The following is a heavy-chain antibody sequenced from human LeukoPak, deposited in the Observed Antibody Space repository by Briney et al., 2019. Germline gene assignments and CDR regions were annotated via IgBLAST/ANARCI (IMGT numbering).Heavy chain of an antibody. CDR2: LSGSGGST. V-gene: IGHV3-23*01. D-gene: IGHD6-19*01. CDR3: ASAAVAKGYLFDY. Sequence: GSLRLSCAASGFTFSNYAMSWVRQAPGKGLEWVSALSGSGGSTYYADSVKGRFTISRDNSKNTLYLQMNSLGAEDTAVYYCASAAVAKGYLFDYWGQGTLVTVSS. J-gene: IGHJ4*02. CDR1: GFTFSNYA.